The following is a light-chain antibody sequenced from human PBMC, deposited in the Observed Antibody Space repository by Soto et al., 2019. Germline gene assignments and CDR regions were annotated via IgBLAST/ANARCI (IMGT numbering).Light chain of an antibody. CDR2: GAS. J-gene: IGKJ4*01. Sequence: EIVLTQSPGTLSLSPGERATLSCRASQSGSSSYLAWYQQKPGQAPRLLIYGASSRATGIPDRFSGSGSGTDFTLTISSLEPEDFAVYFCQQYGTPPITFGGGTKVEIK. CDR3: QQYGTPPIT. CDR1: QSGSSSY. V-gene: IGKV3-20*01.